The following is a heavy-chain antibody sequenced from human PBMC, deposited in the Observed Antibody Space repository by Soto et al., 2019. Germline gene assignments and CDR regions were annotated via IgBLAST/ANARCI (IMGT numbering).Heavy chain of an antibody. V-gene: IGHV1-3*01. Sequence: ASVKVSCKASGYTFTSFAMHWVRQAPGQRLEWMGWINPGNGNTKYSQKFQGRVTITRDTSASTAYMELSSLRSEDTAVYYCARILGHCSGHSCDYWGQGTLVIVSS. D-gene: IGHD2-15*01. CDR1: GYTFTSFA. J-gene: IGHJ4*02. CDR2: INPGNGNT. CDR3: ARILGHCSGHSCDY.